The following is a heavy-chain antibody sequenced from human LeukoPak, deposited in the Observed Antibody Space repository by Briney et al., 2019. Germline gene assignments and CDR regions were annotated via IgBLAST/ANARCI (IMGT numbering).Heavy chain of an antibody. V-gene: IGHV3-30*18. D-gene: IGHD5-18*01. Sequence: GGSLRLSCAASGFTFSSYGMHWVRQAPGKGLEWVAVISYDGSNKYYADSVKGRFTISRDNSKNTLYLQMNSLRAEDTAVYYCAKGGYSYGIDYWGQGTLVTVSS. CDR1: GFTFSSYG. CDR2: ISYDGSNK. J-gene: IGHJ4*02. CDR3: AKGGYSYGIDY.